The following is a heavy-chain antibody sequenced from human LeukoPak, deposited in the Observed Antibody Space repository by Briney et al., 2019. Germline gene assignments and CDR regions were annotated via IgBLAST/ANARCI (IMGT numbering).Heavy chain of an antibody. CDR2: IHEDRSDE. D-gene: IGHD1-14*01. V-gene: IGHV3-7*05. CDR1: GFTFSSYW. CDR3: ARTLRLGTPRAFDI. Sequence: GGSLRLSCVVSGFTFSSYWMNWVRQAPGKGLEWVANIHEDRSDEYYVDSVKGRFTISRDNAKNSLYLQMNSLRAEDTALYYCARTLRLGTPRAFDIWGRGTMVTVSS. J-gene: IGHJ3*02.